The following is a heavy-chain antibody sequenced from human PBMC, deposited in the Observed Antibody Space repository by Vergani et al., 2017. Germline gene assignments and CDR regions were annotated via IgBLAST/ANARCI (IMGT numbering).Heavy chain of an antibody. J-gene: IGHJ6*02. V-gene: IGHV3-33*01. CDR2: IWYDGSNK. D-gene: IGHD6-19*01. CDR3: ARELAVAGTYYYYGMDV. Sequence: QVQLVESGGGVVQPGRSLRLSCAASGFTFSSYGMHWVRQAPGKGLEWVAVIWYDGSNKYYADSVKGRFTISRDNSKNTLYLQMNSLRAEDTAVYYCARELAVAGTYYYYGMDVWGQGTTVTVSS. CDR1: GFTFSSYG.